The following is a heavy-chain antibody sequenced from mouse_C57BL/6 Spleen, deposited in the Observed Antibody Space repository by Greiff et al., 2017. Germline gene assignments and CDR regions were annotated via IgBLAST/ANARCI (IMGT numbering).Heavy chain of an antibody. J-gene: IGHJ2*01. CDR3: TVNYFDY. Sequence: EVPLQQSGAELVRPEASVKLSCTASGFNIKDDYMHWVNQRPEQGLEWIGWIDRENGDTEYASKFQGKATITADTSSNTAYLQLSSLTSEDAAVYYCTVNYFDYWGQGTTLTVSS. CDR2: IDRENGDT. CDR1: GFNIKDDY. V-gene: IGHV14-4*01.